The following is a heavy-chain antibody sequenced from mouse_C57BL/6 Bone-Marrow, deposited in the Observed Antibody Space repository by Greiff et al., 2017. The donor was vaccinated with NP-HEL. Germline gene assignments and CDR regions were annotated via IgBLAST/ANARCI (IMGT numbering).Heavy chain of an antibody. V-gene: IGHV5-12*01. CDR1: GFTFSDYY. J-gene: IGHJ4*01. CDR2: ISNGGGST. D-gene: IGHD1-1*01. Sequence: DVKLVESGGGLVQPGGSLKLSCAASGFTFSDYYMYWVRQTPEKRLEWVAYISNGGGSTYSPDTVKGRFTLSRDNAKNTRYLQMNRLKAEDTAMYYCARDCCGSSYDAMGDWGQGTSVTVSS. CDR3: ARDCCGSSYDAMGD.